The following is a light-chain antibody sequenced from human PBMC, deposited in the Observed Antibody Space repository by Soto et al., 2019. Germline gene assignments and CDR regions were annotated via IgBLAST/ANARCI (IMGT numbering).Light chain of an antibody. CDR3: SSYTSDVTLV. CDR1: ISDVGSYNY. Sequence: QSALTQPASVSGSPGQSITISCTGTISDVGSYNYVSWYQQHPGKAPKLIIYEVSHRPSGVSYRFSGSKSANTASLTISGLQAEDEADYYCSSYTSDVTLVVGGGTKLTVL. V-gene: IGLV2-14*01. J-gene: IGLJ2*01. CDR2: EVS.